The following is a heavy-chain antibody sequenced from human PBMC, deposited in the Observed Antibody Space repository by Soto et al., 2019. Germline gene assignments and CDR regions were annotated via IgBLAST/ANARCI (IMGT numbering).Heavy chain of an antibody. CDR2: ISYDGSNK. J-gene: IGHJ4*02. Sequence: GGSLRLSCAASGFTFSSYGMHWVRQAPGKGLEWVAVISYDGSNKYYADSVKGRFTISRDNSKNTLYLQMNSLRAEDTAVYYCAKDRSGSYYTFDYWGQGTLVTSPQ. V-gene: IGHV3-30*18. CDR1: GFTFSSYG. CDR3: AKDRSGSYYTFDY. D-gene: IGHD1-26*01.